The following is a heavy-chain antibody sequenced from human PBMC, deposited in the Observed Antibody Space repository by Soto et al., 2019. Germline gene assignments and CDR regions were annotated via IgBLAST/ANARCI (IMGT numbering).Heavy chain of an antibody. V-gene: IGHV3-15*01. J-gene: IGHJ4*02. CDR1: GFTFSNAW. CDR2: IKSKTDGGTT. CDR3: TTEYYYDSSGYTPWNY. D-gene: IGHD3-22*01. Sequence: EVQLVESGGGLVKPGGSLRLSCAASGFTFSNAWMSWVRQAPGKGLEWVGRIKSKTDGGTTDYAAPVKGRFTISRDDSKNTLYLQMNSLKTEDTAVYYCTTEYYYDSSGYTPWNYWGQGTLVTVSS.